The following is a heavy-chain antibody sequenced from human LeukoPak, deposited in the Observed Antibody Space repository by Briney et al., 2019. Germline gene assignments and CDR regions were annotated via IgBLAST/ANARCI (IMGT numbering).Heavy chain of an antibody. D-gene: IGHD3-22*01. Sequence: HPGRSLRLSCTGFGFTFRDYAVSWVRQAPGKGLECIGFIRSKVYGGTTEYAASVKGRFTISRDDSKSIAYLQMNSLKTEDTAVYYCTRDPYYFDSSGYYHHASDIWGQGTMVAVSS. V-gene: IGHV3-49*04. J-gene: IGHJ3*02. CDR2: IRSKVYGGTT. CDR1: GFTFRDYA. CDR3: TRDPYYFDSSGYYHHASDI.